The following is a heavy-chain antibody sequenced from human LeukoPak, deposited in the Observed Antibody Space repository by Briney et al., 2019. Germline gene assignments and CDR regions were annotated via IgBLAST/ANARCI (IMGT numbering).Heavy chain of an antibody. Sequence: GGSLRLSRAASGFTFTSYAMHWVRQAPGQRLEWMGWINAGNGNTKYSQKFQGRVTITRDTSASTAYMELSSLRSEDTAVYYCARDLPGGSGSYSHWGQGTLVTVSS. D-gene: IGHD3-10*01. CDR2: INAGNGNT. CDR1: GFTFTSYA. J-gene: IGHJ4*02. CDR3: ARDLPGGSGSYSH. V-gene: IGHV1-3*01.